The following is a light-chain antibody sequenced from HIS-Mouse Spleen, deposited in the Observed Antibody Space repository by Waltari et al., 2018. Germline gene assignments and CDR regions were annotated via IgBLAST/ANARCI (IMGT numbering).Light chain of an antibody. Sequence: EIVMTQSPATLPVSPGERATLSCRASQSVSSNLAWYQQKPGQAPRLLIYGASTRATGIPARFSGSGSETEFTLTISSLQSEDFAVYYCQQYNNWPPYTFGQGTKLEIK. CDR3: QQYNNWPPYT. CDR2: GAS. CDR1: QSVSSN. J-gene: IGKJ2*01. V-gene: IGKV3-15*01.